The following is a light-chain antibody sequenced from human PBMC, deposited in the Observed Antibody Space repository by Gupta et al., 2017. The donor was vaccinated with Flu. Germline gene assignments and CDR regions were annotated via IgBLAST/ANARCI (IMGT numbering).Light chain of an antibody. CDR3: QQRSNWPPYT. V-gene: IGKV3-11*01. Sequence: ATLSLSPGGRASLSGRASQSVSSYLAWYQQKPGQAPRLLIYDASNRATGIPARFSGSGSGTDFTLTISSLEPEDFAVYYCQQRSNWPPYTFGQGTKLEIK. CDR2: DAS. J-gene: IGKJ2*01. CDR1: QSVSSY.